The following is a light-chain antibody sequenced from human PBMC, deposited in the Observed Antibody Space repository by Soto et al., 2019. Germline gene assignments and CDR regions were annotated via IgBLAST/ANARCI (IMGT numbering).Light chain of an antibody. CDR1: QDISNC. V-gene: IGKV1-33*01. CDR3: QQYDNLFT. CDR2: DAS. Sequence: DIQMTQSPSSLSASVGDRVTITCQASQDISNCLNWYQQKPGKAPKLLIYDASNLETGVASRFSGSGSGTDFTFTISRLQLEDFGTYYCQQYDNLFTFGAGTKVDI. J-gene: IGKJ3*01.